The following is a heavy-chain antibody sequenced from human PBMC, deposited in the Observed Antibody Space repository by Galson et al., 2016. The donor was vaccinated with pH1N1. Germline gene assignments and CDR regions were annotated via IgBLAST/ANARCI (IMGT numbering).Heavy chain of an antibody. CDR2: IYSGPGT. Sequence: SLRLSCAASGFTVSSNYMSWVRQAPGKGLEWVSVIYSGPGTYYADSVKGRFTISRDNSKNTLYLQMNTLSAEDTAVYYCARTNPFDGDLRYFDYWGQGTLVTVSS. CDR1: GFTVSSNY. V-gene: IGHV3-53*01. J-gene: IGHJ4*02. D-gene: IGHD4-17*01. CDR3: ARTNPFDGDLRYFDY.